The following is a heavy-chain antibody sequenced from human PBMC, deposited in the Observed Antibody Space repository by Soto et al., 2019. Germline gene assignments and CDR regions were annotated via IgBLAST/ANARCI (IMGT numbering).Heavy chain of an antibody. Sequence: SVKVSCKASGGTFNSYTISWVRQAPGQGLEWMGGTIPISDTAKYAQLFQRRVTITAQYAQKFQGRVTSTADESTTTAYMELSSLRSEDTAVYYCARARGQHVQYSYYYYYGMDVWGQGTTVTVSS. D-gene: IGHD6-6*01. CDR3: ARARGQHVQYSYYYYYGMDV. V-gene: IGHV1-69*16. CDR2: TIPISDTA. J-gene: IGHJ6*02. CDR1: GGTFNSYT.